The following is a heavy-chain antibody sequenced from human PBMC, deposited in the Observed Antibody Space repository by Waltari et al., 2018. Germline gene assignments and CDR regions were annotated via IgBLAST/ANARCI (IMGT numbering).Heavy chain of an antibody. V-gene: IGHV1-8*01. CDR2: MNPNSGNT. CDR3: ARSYSSSRRWKVRNPFGYYYMDV. D-gene: IGHD6-13*01. J-gene: IGHJ6*03. Sequence: GLEWMGWMNPNSGNTGYAQKFQGRVTMTRNTSISTAYMELSSLRSEDTAVYYCARSYSSSRRWKVRNPFGYYYMDVWGKGTTVTVSS.